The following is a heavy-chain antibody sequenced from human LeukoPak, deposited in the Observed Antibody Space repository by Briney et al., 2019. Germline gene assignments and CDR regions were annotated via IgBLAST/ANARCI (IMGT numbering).Heavy chain of an antibody. V-gene: IGHV3-23*01. CDR1: GFTFSSYA. D-gene: IGHD6-19*01. Sequence: GGSLRLSCAASGFTFSSYATSWVRQAPGKGLEWVSAISGSGGSTYYADSVKGRFTISRDNSKNTLYLQMNSLRAEDTAVYYCAKDHSSGWYAFDYWGQGTLVTVSS. J-gene: IGHJ4*02. CDR3: AKDHSSGWYAFDY. CDR2: ISGSGGST.